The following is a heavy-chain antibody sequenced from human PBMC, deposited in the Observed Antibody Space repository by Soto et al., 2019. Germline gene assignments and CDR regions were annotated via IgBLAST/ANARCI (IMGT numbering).Heavy chain of an antibody. CDR3: ARIRATDYEIDY. V-gene: IGHV3-7*03. Sequence: EVHLEESGGDLGQPGGSLRLSCSASGFIFGFYWMTWVRQAPGKGLEWVANIERHGNDKYYVDSVPGRVTISRDNAQNSLFLQMMNLRAEDTAVYFCARIRATDYEIDYWGQGTLVTVSS. J-gene: IGHJ4*02. CDR2: IERHGNDK. CDR1: GFIFGFYW. D-gene: IGHD3-22*01.